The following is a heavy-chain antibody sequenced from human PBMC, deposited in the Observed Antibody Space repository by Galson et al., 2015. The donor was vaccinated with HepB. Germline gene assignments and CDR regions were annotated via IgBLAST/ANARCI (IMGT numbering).Heavy chain of an antibody. CDR1: GYTFTSYA. J-gene: IGHJ3*02. CDR2: INTNTGNP. CDR3: ARDLEQWLQYLWRDAFDI. Sequence: SVKVSCKASGYTFTSYAMNWARQAPGQGLEWMGWINTNTGNPTYAQGFTGRFVFSLDTSVSTAYLQISSLKAEDTAVYYCARDLEQWLQYLWRDAFDIWGQGTMVTVSS. V-gene: IGHV7-4-1*02. D-gene: IGHD6-19*01.